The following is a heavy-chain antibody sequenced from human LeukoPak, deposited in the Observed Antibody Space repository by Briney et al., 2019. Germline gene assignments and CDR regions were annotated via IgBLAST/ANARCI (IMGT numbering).Heavy chain of an antibody. V-gene: IGHV3-53*01. Sequence: GSLRLSCAASGFTFDDYAMHWARQAPGKGLEWVSVIYSGGSTYYADSVKGRFTISRDNSKNTLYLQMNSLRAEDTAVYYCARDLDNGSGSYGDWGQGTLVTVSS. CDR2: IYSGGST. J-gene: IGHJ4*02. CDR3: ARDLDNGSGSYGD. D-gene: IGHD3-10*01. CDR1: GFTFDDYA.